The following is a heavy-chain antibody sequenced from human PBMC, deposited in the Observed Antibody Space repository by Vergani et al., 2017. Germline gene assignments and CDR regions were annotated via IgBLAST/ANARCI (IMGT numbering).Heavy chain of an antibody. V-gene: IGHV3-30*02. CDR2: IRSDESRR. Sequence: QVQLVESGGGVVQLGGSLRLSCAASGFTFNSYGMHWVRQAPGKGLEWVASIRSDESRRYYGDSMEGPFTISRDNSKNTLYLQMKSLRPEDTAVYYCAKEGGGCCSGGTCYPEYWGQGTLVIVSS. D-gene: IGHD2-15*01. CDR1: GFTFNSYG. J-gene: IGHJ4*02. CDR3: AKEGGGCCSGGTCYPEY.